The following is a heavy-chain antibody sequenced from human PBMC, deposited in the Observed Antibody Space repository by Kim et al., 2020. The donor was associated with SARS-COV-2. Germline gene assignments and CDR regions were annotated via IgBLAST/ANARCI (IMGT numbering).Heavy chain of an antibody. J-gene: IGHJ3*02. CDR3: GMVRGVILDI. Sequence: TANYARKFQGRVTITADESTSTAYMELSSLRSEDTAVYYCGMVRGVILDIWGQGTMVTVSS. D-gene: IGHD3-10*01. CDR2: TA. V-gene: IGHV1-69*01.